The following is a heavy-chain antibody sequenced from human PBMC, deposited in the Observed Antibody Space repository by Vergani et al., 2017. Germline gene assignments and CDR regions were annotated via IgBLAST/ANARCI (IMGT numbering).Heavy chain of an antibody. J-gene: IGHJ5*02. D-gene: IGHD1-26*01. CDR2: IRDKTYNYAT. Sequence: EVQLLESGGGLVQPGGSLRLTCAASEFTFSNYAMNWVRQTSGKGLEWIGRIRDKTYNYATAYAVSVKGRFIISRDDSKKTAYLQMNRLTIEDTAVYYCGRKQSPASLMDKPIDIWGQGTLVTVSS. CDR3: GRKQSPASLMDKPIDI. V-gene: IGHV3-73*01. CDR1: EFTFSNYA.